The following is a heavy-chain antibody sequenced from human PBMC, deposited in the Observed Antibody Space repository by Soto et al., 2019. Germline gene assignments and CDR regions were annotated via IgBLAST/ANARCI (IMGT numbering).Heavy chain of an antibody. D-gene: IGHD3-10*01. CDR1: GGSISSYY. Sequence: SETLSPTCTVSGGSISSYYWSLIRQPPGKGLEWIGYIYYSGGTNYNPSLKSRVTISVDTSKNQFSLKLNSMTAADTAVYYCARHNYGSGSTYFDYWGKGTLVTVYS. CDR2: IYYSGGT. V-gene: IGHV4-59*08. J-gene: IGHJ4*02. CDR3: ARHNYGSGSTYFDY.